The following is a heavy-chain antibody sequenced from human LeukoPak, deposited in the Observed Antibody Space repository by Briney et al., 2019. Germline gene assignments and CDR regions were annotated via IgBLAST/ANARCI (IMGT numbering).Heavy chain of an antibody. V-gene: IGHV4-39*07. CDR1: GGSISSSSYY. Sequence: SETLSLTCTVSGGSISSSSYYWGWIRQPPGKGLEWIGSIYYSGSTYYNPSLKSRVTISVDTSKNQFSLKLSSVTAADTAVYYCARDLPKYGSSPGYFDYWGQGTLVTVSS. D-gene: IGHD6-6*01. CDR3: ARDLPKYGSSPGYFDY. J-gene: IGHJ4*02. CDR2: IYYSGST.